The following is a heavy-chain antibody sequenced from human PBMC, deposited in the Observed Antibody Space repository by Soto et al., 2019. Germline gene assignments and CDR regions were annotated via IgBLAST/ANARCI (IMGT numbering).Heavy chain of an antibody. V-gene: IGHV3-7*01. CDR1: GFTFSSYW. Sequence: GGSLRLSCAASGFTFSSYWMSWVRQAPGKGLEWVANIKQDGSEKYYVDSVKGRFTISRDNAKNSLYLQMNSLRAEDTAVYYCARDFEDIVVVVAARYRGDAFDIWGQGTMVTVSS. CDR3: ARDFEDIVVVVAARYRGDAFDI. D-gene: IGHD2-15*01. J-gene: IGHJ3*02. CDR2: IKQDGSEK.